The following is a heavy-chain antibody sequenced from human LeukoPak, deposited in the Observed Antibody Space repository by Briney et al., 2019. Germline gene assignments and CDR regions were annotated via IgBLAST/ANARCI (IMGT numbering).Heavy chain of an antibody. V-gene: IGHV4-38-2*02. CDR3: QIVVSHSGVCGWLVGWLVG. D-gene: IGHD2-21*01. Sequence: SETLSLTCTVSGYSISSGYYWAWIRQPPGKGLEWIGSIYHSGSTYYNPSLKSRVTISVDTSKNQFSLKLSSVIAADTAVYYCQIVVSHSGVCGWLVGWLVGWG. J-gene: IGHJ6*01. CDR2: IYHSGST. CDR1: GYSISSGYY.